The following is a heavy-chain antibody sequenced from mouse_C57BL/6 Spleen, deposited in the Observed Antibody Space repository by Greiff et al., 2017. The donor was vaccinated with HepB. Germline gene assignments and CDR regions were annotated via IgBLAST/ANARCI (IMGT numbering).Heavy chain of an antibody. CDR1: GYTFTDYE. Sequence: VQLQQSGAELVRPGASVTLSCKASGYTFTDYEMHWVKQTPVHGLEWIGAIDPETGGTAYDQKFKGKAILTADKSSSTAYMEIRSLTSEDSAVYYCTRNYGSSYHFDYWGQGNTLTVTS. J-gene: IGHJ2*01. V-gene: IGHV1-15*01. CDR3: TRNYGSSYHFDY. D-gene: IGHD1-1*01. CDR2: IDPETGGT.